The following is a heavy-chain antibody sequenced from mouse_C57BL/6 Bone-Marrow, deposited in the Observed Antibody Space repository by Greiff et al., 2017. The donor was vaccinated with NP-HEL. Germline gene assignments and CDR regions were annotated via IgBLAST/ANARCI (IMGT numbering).Heavy chain of an antibody. CDR2: IYPGNSDT. J-gene: IGHJ2*01. Sequence: EVQLQESGTVLARPGASVKMSCKTSGYTFTSYWMHWVKQRPGQGLEWIGAIYPGNSDTSYNQKFKGKAKLTAVTSASTAYMELSSLTNEDSAVYYCTSITTVVATSDYWGQGTTLTVSS. CDR3: TSITTVVATSDY. CDR1: GYTFTSYW. V-gene: IGHV1-5*01. D-gene: IGHD1-1*01.